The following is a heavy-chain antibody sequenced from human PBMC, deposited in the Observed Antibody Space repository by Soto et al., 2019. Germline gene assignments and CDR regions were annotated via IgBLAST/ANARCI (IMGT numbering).Heavy chain of an antibody. CDR3: ARDRAAAGTYYYYYGMDV. CDR2: ISPNNGST. D-gene: IGHD6-13*01. Sequence: ASVKVSCKASGYTFTRHGISWVRQAPGQGLEWMGWISPNNGSTNYAQKFQGWVTMTRDTSISTAYMELSRLRSDDTAVYYCARDRAAAGTYYYYYGMDVWGQGTTVTVSS. V-gene: IGHV1-2*04. CDR1: GYTFTRHG. J-gene: IGHJ6*02.